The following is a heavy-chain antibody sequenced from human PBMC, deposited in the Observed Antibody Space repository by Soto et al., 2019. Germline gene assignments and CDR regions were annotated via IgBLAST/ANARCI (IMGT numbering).Heavy chain of an antibody. CDR2: IYPGDSDI. V-gene: IGHV5-51*01. CDR3: ARHYKYYYDSSGYYPPRKYYYYGMDV. Sequence: PGESLKISCKGSGYSFNKYWIGWVRQMPGKGLEWMGVIYPGDSDIRYGPSFQGQVTISVDKTTSTAYLQWRSLKASDTAVYYCARHYKYYYDSSGYYPPRKYYYYGMDVWGQGTTVTVSS. J-gene: IGHJ6*02. CDR1: GYSFNKYW. D-gene: IGHD3-22*01.